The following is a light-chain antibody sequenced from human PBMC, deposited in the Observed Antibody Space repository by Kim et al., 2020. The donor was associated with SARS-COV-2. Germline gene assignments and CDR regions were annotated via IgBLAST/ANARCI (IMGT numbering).Light chain of an antibody. CDR3: LQHNSYPWT. CDR1: QEIHNY. J-gene: IGKJ1*01. CDR2: AAS. V-gene: IGKV1-17*03. Sequence: ASVGDRVNKTWRAGQEIHNYLAWFQQKPGKVPKSLIYAASTLRGGVPSRFSGGGSGTEFTLTITGLQPEDFATYYCLQHNSYPWTFGQGTKVEIK.